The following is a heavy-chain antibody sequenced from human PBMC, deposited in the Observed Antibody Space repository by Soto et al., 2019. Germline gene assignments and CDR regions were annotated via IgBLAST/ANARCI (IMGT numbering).Heavy chain of an antibody. CDR1: GYTFSDFD. Sequence: ASVKVSGKASGYTFSDFDSNWLRQASGQGPEWMGWMNAKSGDTFFAQRFQGKFNMTWDTSLSTAYMEVGSLTSDDTAMYYCARGNPFNYAGFDVWGQGTTVTVSS. CDR2: MNAKSGDT. J-gene: IGHJ6*02. V-gene: IGHV1-8*01. CDR3: ARGNPFNYAGFDV. D-gene: IGHD3-16*01.